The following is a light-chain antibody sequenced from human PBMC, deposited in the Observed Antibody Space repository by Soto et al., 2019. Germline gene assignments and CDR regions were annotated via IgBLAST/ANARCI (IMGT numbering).Light chain of an antibody. CDR3: QQYGSSLT. Sequence: VLTQSPATLSLSPGKRATLSCRASESVDFHLAWYPQKPGQAPSLLIYDASVRATGTPARFSGSGSGTAFTLTIRSLEPEDFAVYYCQQYGSSLTFGGGTKLDIK. J-gene: IGKJ4*01. CDR2: DAS. V-gene: IGKV3-11*01. CDR1: ESVDFH.